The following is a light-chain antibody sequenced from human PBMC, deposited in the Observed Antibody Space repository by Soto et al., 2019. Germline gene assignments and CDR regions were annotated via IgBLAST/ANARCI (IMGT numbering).Light chain of an antibody. CDR2: GVI. Sequence: QSALTQPASVSGSPGQSLTISCTGTSSDIGAGYNYISWYQHHPGKAPKLIIYGVINRPSGVSHRFSATKSGNTASLTISGLQAEDEADYYCSSYTTGTTLIFGGGTKLTVL. V-gene: IGLV2-14*01. CDR3: SSYTTGTTLI. J-gene: IGLJ2*01. CDR1: SSDIGAGYNY.